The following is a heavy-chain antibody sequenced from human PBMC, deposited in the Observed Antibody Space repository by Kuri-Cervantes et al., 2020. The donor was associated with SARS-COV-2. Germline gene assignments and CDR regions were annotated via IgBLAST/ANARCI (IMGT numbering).Heavy chain of an antibody. Sequence: GSLRLSCTVSGGSISSYYWSWIRQPPGKRLEWIGYIYYSGSTNYNPSLKSRVTISVDTSKNQFSLKLSSVTAADTAVYYCARDGSSRDYWGQGTLVTVSS. CDR2: IYYSGST. J-gene: IGHJ4*02. D-gene: IGHD6-13*01. CDR1: GGSISSYY. V-gene: IGHV4-59*12. CDR3: ARDGSSRDY.